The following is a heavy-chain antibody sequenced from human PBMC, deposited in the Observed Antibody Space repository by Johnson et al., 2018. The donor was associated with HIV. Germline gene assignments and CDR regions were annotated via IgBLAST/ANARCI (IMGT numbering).Heavy chain of an antibody. J-gene: IGHJ3*02. CDR3: ARGPFDFWVRGAFDI. CDR1: GFTFSSYA. Sequence: VQLVESGGGLVQPGGSLGLSCAASGFTFSSYAMSWVRQAPGKGLEWVSVIYSGGSTYYADSVKGRFTISRDNSKNTLYLQMNSLRAEDTAVYYCARGPFDFWVRGAFDIWGQGTMVTVSS. D-gene: IGHD3-3*01. V-gene: IGHV3-23*03. CDR2: IYSGGST.